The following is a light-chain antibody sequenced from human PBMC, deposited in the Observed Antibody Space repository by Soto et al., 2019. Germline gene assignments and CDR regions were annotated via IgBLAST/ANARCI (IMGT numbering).Light chain of an antibody. J-gene: IGKJ4*01. CDR1: QYISSY. V-gene: IGKV1-39*01. Sequence: DIQMTQSPSSLSASVGDRVTITCRASQYISSYLNWYQQKPGKAPKVLIYAASTLQSGVPSRFSGSGSGTDFPLTISNLQPEDFATYYCQQSYSNVALTFGGGTKVEIK. CDR3: QQSYSNVALT. CDR2: AAS.